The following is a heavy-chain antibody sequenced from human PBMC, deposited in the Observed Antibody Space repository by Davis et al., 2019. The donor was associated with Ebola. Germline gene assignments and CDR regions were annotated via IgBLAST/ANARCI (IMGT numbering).Heavy chain of an antibody. CDR2: LGTSADT. CDR3: TRHVSGDFWYFDL. CDR1: GFVFRNYV. J-gene: IGHJ2*01. Sequence: GGSLRLSCAASGFVFRNYVMSWVRQAPGKGLEWVSTLGTSADTYYADSVKGRFTISRDNSKNMLYLQMSTLRAEDTAVYYCTRHVSGDFWYFDLWGRGTLVTVSS. D-gene: IGHD4-17*01. V-gene: IGHV3-23*01.